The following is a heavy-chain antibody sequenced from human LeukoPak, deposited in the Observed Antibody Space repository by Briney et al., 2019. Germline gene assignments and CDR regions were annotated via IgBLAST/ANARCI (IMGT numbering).Heavy chain of an antibody. J-gene: IGHJ6*02. CDR3: ARDSVGSGWPYYYYYGMDV. CDR1: GFTFSSYW. CDR2: IKQDGSEK. Sequence: GGSLRLSCAASGFTFSSYWMSWVRQAPGKGLEWVANIKQDGSEKYYVDSVKGRFTISRDNAKNSLYLQMNSLRAEDTAVYYCARDSVGSGWPYYYYYGMDVWGQGTTTTVSS. D-gene: IGHD6-19*01. V-gene: IGHV3-7*01.